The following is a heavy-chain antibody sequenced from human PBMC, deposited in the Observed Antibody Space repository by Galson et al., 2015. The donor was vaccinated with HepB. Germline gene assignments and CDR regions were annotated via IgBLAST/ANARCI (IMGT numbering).Heavy chain of an antibody. J-gene: IGHJ4*02. CDR2: LCASSGST. V-gene: IGHV3-23*01. Sequence: SLRLSCAESGFPFSSYVMTWVRQAPGKGLELVSTLCASSGSTYYADSVKGRFTISRYNSKNTLYLQMNSLRAEDTAVYYCAKDKGGNIYFDYWGQGTLVTVSS. D-gene: IGHD4-23*01. CDR3: AKDKGGNIYFDY. CDR1: GFPFSSYV.